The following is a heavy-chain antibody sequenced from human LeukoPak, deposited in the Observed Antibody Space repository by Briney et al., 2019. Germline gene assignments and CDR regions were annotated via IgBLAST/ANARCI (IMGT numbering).Heavy chain of an antibody. D-gene: IGHD4-17*01. Sequence: GGSLRLSCAASGFTFSSYAMSWVRQAPGKGLEWVGVISDDGRSKDYTDSVKGRFTISRDNSKDTLYLQINSLRDEDTAVYYCAKRPSDYGDYVSYFDYWGQGTLVTVSS. V-gene: IGHV3-30*18. CDR3: AKRPSDYGDYVSYFDY. CDR1: GFTFSSYA. J-gene: IGHJ4*02. CDR2: ISDDGRSK.